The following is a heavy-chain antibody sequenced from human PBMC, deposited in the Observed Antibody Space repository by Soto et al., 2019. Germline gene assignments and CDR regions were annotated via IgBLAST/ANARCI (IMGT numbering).Heavy chain of an antibody. Sequence: GSGPTLVNPTQTLTLTCTFSGFSLTTSAMCVSWIRQPPGGALEWLALIGWDDDEYYTTSLETRLTISKDTSKNQVVLTMTNMDPVDTGTYYCARNSYDQRGYSLFPFDYWGQGILVTVSS. V-gene: IGHV2-70*01. J-gene: IGHJ4*02. D-gene: IGHD3-22*01. CDR3: ARNSYDQRGYSLFPFDY. CDR1: GFSLTTSAMC. CDR2: IGWDDDE.